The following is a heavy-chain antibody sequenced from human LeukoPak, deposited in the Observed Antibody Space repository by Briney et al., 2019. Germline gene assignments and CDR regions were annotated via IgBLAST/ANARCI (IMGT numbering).Heavy chain of an antibody. Sequence: GGSLRLSCAASGFTVSSNYMSWVRQAPGKGLEWVSVIYSGGSTYYADSVKGRFTISRDNSKNTLYLQMNSLRAEDTAVYYCATPKRGVPNYYDSYDAFDIWGQGTMVTVSS. V-gene: IGHV3-66*01. J-gene: IGHJ3*02. CDR1: GFTVSSNY. D-gene: IGHD3-22*01. CDR2: IYSGGST. CDR3: ATPKRGVPNYYDSYDAFDI.